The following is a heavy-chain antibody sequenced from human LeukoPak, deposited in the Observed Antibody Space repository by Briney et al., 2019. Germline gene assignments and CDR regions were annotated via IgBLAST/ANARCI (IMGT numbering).Heavy chain of an antibody. Sequence: PSETLSLTCTVSGGSISSYYWSWIRQPPGKGLEWIGYIYYSGSTNYNPSLKSRVTISVDTSKNQFSLKLSSVTAADTAVYYCARDGIISYWGQGTLVTVSS. CDR2: IYYSGST. J-gene: IGHJ4*02. CDR3: ARDGIISY. D-gene: IGHD1-1*01. CDR1: GGSISSYY. V-gene: IGHV4-59*01.